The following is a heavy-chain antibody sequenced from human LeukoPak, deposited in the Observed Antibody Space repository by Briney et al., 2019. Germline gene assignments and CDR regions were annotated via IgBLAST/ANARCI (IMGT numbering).Heavy chain of an antibody. J-gene: IGHJ6*02. V-gene: IGHV1-8*01. CDR3: ARGFSSGYYALLYYYYGMDV. Sequence: ASVKVSRKASGYTFTSYDINWVRLATGQGLEWMGWMNPNSGNTGYAQKFQGRVTMTRNTSISTAYMELSSLRSEDTAVYYCARGFSSGYYALLYYYYGMDVWGQGTTVTVSS. D-gene: IGHD3-22*01. CDR2: MNPNSGNT. CDR1: GYTFTSYD.